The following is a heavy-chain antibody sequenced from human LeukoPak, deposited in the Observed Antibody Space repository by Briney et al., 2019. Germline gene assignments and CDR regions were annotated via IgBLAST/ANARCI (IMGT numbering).Heavy chain of an antibody. CDR2: IYPRDSDT. J-gene: IGHJ4*02. D-gene: IGHD3-22*01. CDR1: GYSFSTYW. CDR3: ARQDYYDSSGQFDH. Sequence: GESLKISCKGSGYSFSTYWIVWVRQMPEKGLEWMGIIYPRDSDTRYSPSFQGQVTISADKSISTAYLQWSSLKASDTAMYYCARQDYYDSSGQFDHWGQGTLVTVSS. V-gene: IGHV5-51*01.